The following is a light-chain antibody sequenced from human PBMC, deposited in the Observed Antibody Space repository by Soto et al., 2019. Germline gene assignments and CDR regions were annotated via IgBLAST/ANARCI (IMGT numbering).Light chain of an antibody. CDR3: QQYGSSPPIT. Sequence: EIGLTKSPGTLSLSQGERATLSCRASQSVSSSYLAWYQQKPGQAPRLLIYGASSRATGIPDRFSGSGSGTDFTLTISRLEPEDFAVYYCQQYGSSPPITFGQVTRLEIK. CDR1: QSVSSSY. V-gene: IGKV3-20*01. CDR2: GAS. J-gene: IGKJ5*01.